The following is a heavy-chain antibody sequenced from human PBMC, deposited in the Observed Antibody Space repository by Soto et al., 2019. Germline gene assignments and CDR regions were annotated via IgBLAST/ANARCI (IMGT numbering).Heavy chain of an antibody. CDR2: IIPIFGTA. V-gene: IGHV1-69*06. D-gene: IGHD3-10*01. CDR1: GGTFSSYA. CDR3: ASLWFGEQIYGMDV. Sequence: QVQLVQSGAEVKKPGSSVKVSCKASGGTFSSYAISWVRQAPGQGLEWMGGIIPIFGTANYAQKFQGRVTISADKSPSTAYMELSSLRSEDTAVYYCASLWFGEQIYGMDVWGQGTTVTVSS. J-gene: IGHJ6*02.